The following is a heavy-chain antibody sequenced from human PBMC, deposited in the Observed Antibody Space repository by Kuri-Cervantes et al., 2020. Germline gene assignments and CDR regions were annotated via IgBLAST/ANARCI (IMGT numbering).Heavy chain of an antibody. J-gene: IGHJ4*02. V-gene: IGHV3-13*01. Sequence: GGSLRLSCAASGFTFSSYDMHWVRQATGEGLEWVSAIGTAGDTYYPGSVKGRFTISRDNSKNTLYLQMNSLGAEDTAVYYCAKEKDYYDSSGLTDYWGQGTLVTVSS. CDR1: GFTFSSYD. CDR3: AKEKDYYDSSGLTDY. CDR2: IGTAGDT. D-gene: IGHD3-22*01.